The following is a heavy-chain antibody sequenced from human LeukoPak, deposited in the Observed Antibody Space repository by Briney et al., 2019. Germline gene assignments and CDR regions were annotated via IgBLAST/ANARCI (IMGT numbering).Heavy chain of an antibody. CDR2: INHSGST. CDR1: GGSFSGYY. Sequence: ASETLSLTCAVYGGSFSGYYWSWIRQPPGKGLEWIGEINHSGSTNYNPSLKGRVTISVDTSKNQFSLKLSSVTAADTAVYYCASRYYYDSSTFDYWGQGTLVTVSS. D-gene: IGHD3-22*01. V-gene: IGHV4-34*01. CDR3: ASRYYYDSSTFDY. J-gene: IGHJ4*02.